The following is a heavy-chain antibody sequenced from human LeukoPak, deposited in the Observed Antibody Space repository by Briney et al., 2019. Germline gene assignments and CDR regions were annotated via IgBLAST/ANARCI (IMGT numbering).Heavy chain of an antibody. V-gene: IGHV3-9*01. CDR2: ISWNSGNM. J-gene: IGHJ2*01. D-gene: IGHD6-13*01. CDR1: GFMFNDYA. Sequence: PGRSLRLSCAPSGFMFNDYAPHWVRHAPGKGLEWVSSISWNSGNMYYVDSVKGRFTISRDNAKNSLSLQMNSLKPEDTALYYCAKGPGLGAGKRYLDLWGRGTLVIVSS. CDR3: AKGPGLGAGKRYLDL.